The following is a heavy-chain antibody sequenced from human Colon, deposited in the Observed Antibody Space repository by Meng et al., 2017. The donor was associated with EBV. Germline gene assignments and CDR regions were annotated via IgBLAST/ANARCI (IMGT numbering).Heavy chain of an antibody. CDR2: IYHGVNI. V-gene: IGHV4-30-2*01. CDR1: GDSITSGDYS. Sequence: QVQLQESVSDPVRPSQTLSLTCAVSGDSITSGDYSWTWIREPPGKGLEWIGYIYHGVNIYYTPSLRSRVTISVDKSRNQFSLKLTSVSAADTAVYYCVRDTRRGGGWFDPWGQGTLVTVSS. J-gene: IGHJ5*02. CDR3: VRDTRRGGGWFDP. D-gene: IGHD3-10*01.